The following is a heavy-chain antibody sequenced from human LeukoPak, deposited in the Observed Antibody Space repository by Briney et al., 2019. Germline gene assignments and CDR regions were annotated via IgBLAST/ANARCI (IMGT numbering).Heavy chain of an antibody. V-gene: IGHV6-1*01. CDR1: GDSVSSNIAA. CDR2: TYYRSQWYN. Sequence: SQTLSLTCAISGDSVSSNIAAWNWIRQSPSRGLEWLGRTYYRSQWYNEYEPSVRSRIIITTDTSANHVSLQLNSVTPEDTAAYYCTRELGGFDHWGQGTLVTVSS. J-gene: IGHJ4*02. D-gene: IGHD3-16*01. CDR3: TRELGGFDH.